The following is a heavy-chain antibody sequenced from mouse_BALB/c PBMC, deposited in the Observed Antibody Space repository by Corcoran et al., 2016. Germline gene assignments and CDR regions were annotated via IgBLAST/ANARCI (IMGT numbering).Heavy chain of an antibody. CDR3: ARDGYYTPAWFAY. CDR1: GYTFTNYG. Sequence: QIQLVQSGPELKKPGETVKISCKASGYTFTNYGMNWVKQAPGKGLKWMGWINTYTGEPTYADDFKGRFAVSLETSASTAYLQINNLKNEDTATYFCARDGYYTPAWFAYWGQGTLVTVSA. CDR2: INTYTGEP. D-gene: IGHD2-3*01. J-gene: IGHJ3*01. V-gene: IGHV9-3-1*01.